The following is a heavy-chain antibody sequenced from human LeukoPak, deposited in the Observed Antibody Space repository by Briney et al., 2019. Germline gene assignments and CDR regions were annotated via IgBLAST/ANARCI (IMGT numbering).Heavy chain of an antibody. Sequence: QTGGSLRLSCAASGFTFDDYAMHWVRQAPGKGLEWVSGISWNSGSIGYADSVKGRFTISRDNAKNSLYLQMNSLRAEDTAVYYCAKDQITYYDFWSGYVTLDNWVNNWFDPWGQGTLVTVSS. D-gene: IGHD3-3*01. CDR2: ISWNSGSI. J-gene: IGHJ5*02. CDR3: AKDQITYYDFWSGYVTLDNWVNNWFDP. V-gene: IGHV3-9*01. CDR1: GFTFDDYA.